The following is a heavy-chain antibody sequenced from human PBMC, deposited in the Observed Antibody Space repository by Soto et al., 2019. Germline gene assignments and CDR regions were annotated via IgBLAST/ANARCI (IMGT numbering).Heavy chain of an antibody. Sequence: ASVKVSCKASGYTFTSYYMHWVRQAPGQGLEWMGIINPSGGSTSYAQKFQGRVTMTRDTSTSTVYMELSSLRSEDTAVYYCARDKVHRSSGYYGYYYYYGMDVWGQGTTVTRLL. D-gene: IGHD3-22*01. J-gene: IGHJ6*02. V-gene: IGHV1-46*01. CDR3: ARDKVHRSSGYYGYYYYYGMDV. CDR2: INPSGGST. CDR1: GYTFTSYY.